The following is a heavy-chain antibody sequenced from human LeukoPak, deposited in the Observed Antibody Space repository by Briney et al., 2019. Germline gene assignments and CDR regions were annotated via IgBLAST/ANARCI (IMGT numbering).Heavy chain of an antibody. CDR2: ISGSGGNT. V-gene: IGHV3-23*01. Sequence: GGSLRLSCAASGFTVNTYAMSWVRQAPGKGLEWVSGISGSGGNTYYADSVKGRFTISRDNAKNSLYLQMNSLRAEDTALYYCAKGGRIAVAASDDYFDYWGQGTLVTVSS. CDR3: AKGGRIAVAASDDYFDY. J-gene: IGHJ4*02. CDR1: GFTVNTYA. D-gene: IGHD6-19*01.